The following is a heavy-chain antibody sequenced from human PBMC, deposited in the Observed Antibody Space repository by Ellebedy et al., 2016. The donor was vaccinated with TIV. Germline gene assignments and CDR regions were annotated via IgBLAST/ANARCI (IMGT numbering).Heavy chain of an antibody. D-gene: IGHD6-19*01. CDR1: GFTFSSYS. CDR2: ISSSSSYI. V-gene: IGHV3-21*01. Sequence: GESLKISCAASGFTFSSYSMNWVRQAPGKGLEWVSSISSSSSYIYYADSVKGRFTISRDNAKNSLYLQMNSLRAEDTAVYYCARAPVSSGWYGALYYFDYWGQGTLVTVSS. CDR3: ARAPVSSGWYGALYYFDY. J-gene: IGHJ4*02.